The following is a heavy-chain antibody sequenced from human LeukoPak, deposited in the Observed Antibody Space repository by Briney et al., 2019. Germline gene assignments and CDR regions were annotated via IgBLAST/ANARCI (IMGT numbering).Heavy chain of an antibody. V-gene: IGHV3-11*04. CDR2: ISSSGSTI. D-gene: IGHD1-14*01. J-gene: IGHJ6*03. CDR3: ARVDHLYYYMDV. CDR1: GFTFSDYY. Sequence: GGSLRLSCAASGFTFSDYYMSWIRQAPGKGLEWVSYISSSGSTIYYADSVKGRFTISRDNAKSSLYLQMNSLRAEDTAVYYCARVDHLYYYMDVWGKGTTVTVSS.